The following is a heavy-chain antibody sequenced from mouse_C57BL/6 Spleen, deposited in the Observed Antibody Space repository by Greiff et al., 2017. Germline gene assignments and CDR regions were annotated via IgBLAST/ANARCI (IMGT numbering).Heavy chain of an antibody. J-gene: IGHJ3*01. CDR2: IYPSSGNT. Sequence: VKLVESGAELARPGASVKLSCKASGYTFTSYGISWVKQRTGQGLEWIGEIYPSSGNTYYNEKVKGKATLTADKSSSTAYLELRSLTSEDSAVYFCARGGYGSSYAWFAYWGQGTLVTVSA. CDR1: GYTFTSYG. D-gene: IGHD1-1*01. CDR3: ARGGYGSSYAWFAY. V-gene: IGHV1-81*01.